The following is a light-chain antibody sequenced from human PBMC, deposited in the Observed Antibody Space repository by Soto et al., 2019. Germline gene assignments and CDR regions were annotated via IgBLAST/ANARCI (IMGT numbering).Light chain of an antibody. V-gene: IGKV3-20*01. Sequence: ILLTQAPATLSLSPVERATLSCRASQSGSSYLAWYQQKPGQAPRILIYDASSRATGIPDRFSGSGSGTDFTLTIGRLEPEDFAVYYCQQYGSSLLTFGGGTKVDIK. CDR3: QQYGSSLLT. J-gene: IGKJ4*02. CDR2: DAS. CDR1: QSGSSY.